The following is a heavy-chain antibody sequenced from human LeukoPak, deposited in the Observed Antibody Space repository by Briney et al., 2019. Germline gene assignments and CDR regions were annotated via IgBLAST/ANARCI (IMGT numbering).Heavy chain of an antibody. V-gene: IGHV3-30*02. Sequence: GGSLRLSCAASGFTVSSSYMSWVRQAPGKGLEWVAFIRYDGSNKYYADSVQGRFTISRDNSKNTLYLQMNSLRAEDTAVYYCAKGGGYSGYGPPYYFDYWGQGTLVTVSS. CDR1: GFTVSSSY. CDR3: AKGGGYSGYGPPYYFDY. D-gene: IGHD5-12*01. J-gene: IGHJ4*02. CDR2: IRYDGSNK.